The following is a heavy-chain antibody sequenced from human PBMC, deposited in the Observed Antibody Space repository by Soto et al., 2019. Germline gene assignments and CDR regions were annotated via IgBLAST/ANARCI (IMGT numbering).Heavy chain of an antibody. CDR1: GFTFSSYS. D-gene: IGHD3-9*01. V-gene: IGHV3-21*01. CDR2: LSSSSGHI. J-gene: IGHJ4*02. Sequence: GGSLRLSCAASGFTFSSYSMNWVRQAPGKGLEWVSSLSSSSGHIYYADSVKGRFTISRDNAKNSLYLQMNSLRAEDTAVYYCVRHWLVTREFDYWGQGTLVTVSS. CDR3: VRHWLVTREFDY.